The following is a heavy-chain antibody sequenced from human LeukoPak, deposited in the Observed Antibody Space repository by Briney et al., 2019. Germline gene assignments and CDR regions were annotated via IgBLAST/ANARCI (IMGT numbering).Heavy chain of an antibody. D-gene: IGHD3-22*01. CDR3: AKPPYDSSGYYQSTFDY. V-gene: IGHV3-30*18. CDR2: ISYDGSKE. J-gene: IGHJ4*01. Sequence: GGSLRLSCAASGFSFSSYDMHWVRQAPGKGLEWVAVISYDGSKEYYADSVKGRFTISRDNSKNTLYLQMNSLRAEDTAVYYCAKPPYDSSGYYQSTFDYWGHGTLVTVSA. CDR1: GFSFSSYD.